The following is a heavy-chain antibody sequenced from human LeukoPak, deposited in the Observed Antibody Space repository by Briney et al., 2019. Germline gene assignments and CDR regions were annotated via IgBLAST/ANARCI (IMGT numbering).Heavy chain of an antibody. CDR2: VSNDGRNE. D-gene: IGHD1-26*01. CDR3: ARDSASTPLDY. V-gene: IGHV3-33*01. Sequence: GRSLRLSCATSGFTFSSYGIHWVRQAPGKGMEWVAVVSNDGRNEYYADSVQGRFSISRDNSKNTVYLQMNSLRAEDTAVYYYARDSASTPLDYWGQGTLVTVSS. CDR1: GFTFSSYG. J-gene: IGHJ4*02.